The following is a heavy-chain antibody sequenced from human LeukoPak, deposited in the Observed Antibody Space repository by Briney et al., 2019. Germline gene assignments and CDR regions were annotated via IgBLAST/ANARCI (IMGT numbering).Heavy chain of an antibody. Sequence: GAPVKVSCKPSGYTFTRYGITWVRQAPGQGLEWMGWISAHNGKTNYAQKFQGRVTMTTDTPTSTAYMELRSLRSDDTAVYYCARGDVVVSAAVRFDPWGQGTLVTVSS. CDR2: ISAHNGKT. CDR3: ARGDVVVSAAVRFDP. J-gene: IGHJ5*02. CDR1: GYTFTRYG. D-gene: IGHD2-2*01. V-gene: IGHV1-18*01.